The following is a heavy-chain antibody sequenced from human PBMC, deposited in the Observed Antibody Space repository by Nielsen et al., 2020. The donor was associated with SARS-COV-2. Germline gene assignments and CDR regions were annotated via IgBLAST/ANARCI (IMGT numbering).Heavy chain of an antibody. CDR1: GFTFSSYS. Sequence: GESLKISCAASGFTFSSYSMNWVRQAPGKGLEWVSSISSSSSYIYYADSVKGRFTISRDNAKNSLYLQMNSLRAEDTAVYYCASYEGCSSTSCYSSDYYYMDVWGKGTTVTVSS. CDR3: ASYEGCSSTSCYSSDYYYMDV. CDR2: ISSSSSYI. J-gene: IGHJ6*03. D-gene: IGHD2-2*01. V-gene: IGHV3-21*01.